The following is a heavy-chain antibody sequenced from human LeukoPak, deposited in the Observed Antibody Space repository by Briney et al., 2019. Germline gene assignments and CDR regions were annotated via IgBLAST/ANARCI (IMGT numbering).Heavy chain of an antibody. CDR3: ARHSPIKLNYYYYMDV. V-gene: IGHV1-2*02. CDR1: GYTFTGYY. Sequence: ASVKVSCKASGYTFTGYYMHWVRQAPGQGLEWMGWINPNSGGTNYAQKFQGRVTMTRDTSISTAYMELSRLRSDDTAVYYCARHSPIKLNYYYYMDVWGKGTTVTVSS. D-gene: IGHD3-10*01. J-gene: IGHJ6*03. CDR2: INPNSGGT.